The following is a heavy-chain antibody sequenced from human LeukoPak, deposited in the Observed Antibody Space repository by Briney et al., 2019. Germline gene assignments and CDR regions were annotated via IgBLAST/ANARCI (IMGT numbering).Heavy chain of an antibody. CDR3: ARIDTYYYDSSGYYSAFDI. J-gene: IGHJ3*02. V-gene: IGHV3-20*04. Sequence: PGGSLRLSCAASGFTINNYGRSWVRQPPGKGLEWVSGINWNGGSTGYQDSVKDLSTLSRDTAQNSLYLQMNSLRGEDTALYYCARIDTYYYDSSGYYSAFDIWGQGTIVTVSS. D-gene: IGHD3-22*01. CDR1: GFTINNYG. CDR2: INWNGGST.